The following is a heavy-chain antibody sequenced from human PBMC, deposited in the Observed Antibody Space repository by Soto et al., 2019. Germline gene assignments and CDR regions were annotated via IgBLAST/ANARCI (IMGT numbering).Heavy chain of an antibody. CDR3: ARSMITFGGVIAESYYFDY. CDR2: IYYSGST. D-gene: IGHD3-16*02. J-gene: IGHJ4*02. V-gene: IGHV4-31*03. CDR1: GGSISSGGYY. Sequence: QVQLQESGPGLVKPSQTLSLTCTVSGGSISSGGYYWSWIRQHPGKGLEWIGYIYYSGSTYYNPSLKSRVTISVDTSKNQFSLKLSSVTAADTAVYYCARSMITFGGVIAESYYFDYWGQGTLVTVSS.